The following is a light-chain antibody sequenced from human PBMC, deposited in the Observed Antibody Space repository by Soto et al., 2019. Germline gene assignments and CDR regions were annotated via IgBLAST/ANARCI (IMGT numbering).Light chain of an antibody. CDR3: QQSSTTPHS. V-gene: IGKV1-39*01. Sequence: DIQMTQSPSSLSASVGDRVTITCRASQKNNNYLTWYQQKPGEAPKLLIYAAYSLQSGVPSRFSGSGSGTDFTLTISRLQPDDFTTYYCQQSSTTPHSFGQGTKLEIK. J-gene: IGKJ2*03. CDR2: AAY. CDR1: QKNNNY.